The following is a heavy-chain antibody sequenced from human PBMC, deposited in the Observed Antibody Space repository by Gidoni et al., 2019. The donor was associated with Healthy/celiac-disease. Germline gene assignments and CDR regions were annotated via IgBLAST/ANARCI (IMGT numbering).Heavy chain of an antibody. CDR1: GFPFSSHA. Sequence: EEQLLESGGGFVQPGGSLRLSCAASGFPFSSHALSWVRQAQGKGLECVSAISGSGGSTYYADSVKCRFPISRDNSKNTLYLQMNSLRAEDTAVYYCAKDATYYYDSSGYYPMYYFDYWGQGTLVTVSS. CDR3: AKDATYYYDSSGYYPMYYFDY. V-gene: IGHV3-23*01. D-gene: IGHD3-22*01. CDR2: ISGSGGST. J-gene: IGHJ4*02.